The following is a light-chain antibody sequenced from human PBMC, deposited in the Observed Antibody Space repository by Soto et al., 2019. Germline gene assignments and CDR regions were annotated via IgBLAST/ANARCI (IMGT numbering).Light chain of an antibody. V-gene: IGKV3-15*01. Sequence: ETVMTQSPATLSVSPRERVTLSCRASQSINSNLAWSQQRPGQAHRVLIYDASTRATAVPARFSGSGSGTEFTLTISILQSEDFAVYYCQQYNNWPPDYTFGQGTKREIK. CDR2: DAS. CDR1: QSINSN. CDR3: QQYNNWPPDYT. J-gene: IGKJ2*01.